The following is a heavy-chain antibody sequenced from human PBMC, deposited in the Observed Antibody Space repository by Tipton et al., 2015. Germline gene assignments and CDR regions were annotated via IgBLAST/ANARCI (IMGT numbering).Heavy chain of an antibody. V-gene: IGHV4-4*07. CDR1: GGSITGYY. CDR3: ARDAGIVAAPSRYFHY. D-gene: IGHD2-15*01. J-gene: IGHJ1*01. Sequence: TLSLTCTVSGGSITGYYWNWIRQPAGKGLEWIGRIFTSGSTNYNPSLKSRVSMSVDTFKNVFSLRLNSVTAADTAVYYCARDAGIVAAPSRYFHYWGQGTLVTVSS. CDR2: IFTSGST.